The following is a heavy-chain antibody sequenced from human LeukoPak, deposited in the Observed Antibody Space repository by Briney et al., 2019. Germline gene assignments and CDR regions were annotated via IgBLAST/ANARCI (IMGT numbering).Heavy chain of an antibody. V-gene: IGHV4-34*01. CDR2: INHSGST. D-gene: IGHD1-26*01. CDR1: GGSFSGYY. J-gene: IGHJ5*02. Sequence: SETLSLTCAVYGGSFSGYYWSWIRQPPGKGLEWIGEINHSGSTNYNPSLKSRVTISVDTSKNQFSLKLSSVTAADTAVYYCARGSGSYSNWFDPWGQGTLVTVSS. CDR3: ARGSGSYSNWFDP.